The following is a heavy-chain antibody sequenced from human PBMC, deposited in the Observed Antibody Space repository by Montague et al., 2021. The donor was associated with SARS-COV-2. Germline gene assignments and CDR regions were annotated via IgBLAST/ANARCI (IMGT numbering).Heavy chain of an antibody. CDR3: ARTSRGSRYFYGVDV. D-gene: IGHD3-10*01. J-gene: IGHJ6*02. CDR2: IFRSGAT. CDR1: GDSISDYY. V-gene: IGHV4-59*01. Sequence: SETLSLTCTVSGDSISDYYWSWIRQPPGMGLEWIGYIFRSGATNHNPPLKSRVIISLDTSKSQFSLRLSSVTAADTAIYYCARTSRGSRYFYGVDVWGQGTTVTVSS.